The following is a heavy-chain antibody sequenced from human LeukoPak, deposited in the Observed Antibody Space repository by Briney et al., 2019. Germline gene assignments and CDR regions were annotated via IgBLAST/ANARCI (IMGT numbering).Heavy chain of an antibody. CDR2: INPSGGST. Sequence: ASVKVSCKASGYTFTSYYIHWVRQAPGQGLEWMGIINPSGGSTSYAQKFQGRVTMTRDTSTSTVYMELSSLRSEDTAVYYCARVSRREYSSSPKFDPWGQGTLVTVSS. CDR3: ARVSRREYSSSPKFDP. D-gene: IGHD6-6*01. J-gene: IGHJ5*02. V-gene: IGHV1-46*01. CDR1: GYTFTSYY.